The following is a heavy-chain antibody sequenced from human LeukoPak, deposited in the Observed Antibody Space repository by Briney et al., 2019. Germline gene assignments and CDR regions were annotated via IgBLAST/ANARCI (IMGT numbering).Heavy chain of an antibody. D-gene: IGHD6-13*01. J-gene: IGHJ4*02. CDR2: IDPSDSYT. CDR1: GYSFTSYW. Sequence: GESLKISCKGSGYSFTSYWISGVRQMPGKGLEWMGRIDPSDSYTNYSPSFQGHVTISADKSISTAYLQWSSLKASDTAMYYCARRWPSYSSSQRGFDYWGQGTLVTVSS. CDR3: ARRWPSYSSSQRGFDY. V-gene: IGHV5-10-1*01.